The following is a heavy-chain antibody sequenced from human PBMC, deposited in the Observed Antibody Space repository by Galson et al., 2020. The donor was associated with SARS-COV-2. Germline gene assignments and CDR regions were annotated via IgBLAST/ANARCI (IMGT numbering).Heavy chain of an antibody. J-gene: IGHJ4*02. V-gene: IGHV1-2*02. CDR1: ADTFSDNL. CDR3: ARRWDHWGYPLDY. CDR2: INPNSGDT. D-gene: IGHD7-27*01. Sequence: ASVKVSCKVSADTFSDNLVVWVRLAPGQGLEWMGWINPNSGDTNYARDFQGRVTMTTDTSIRTVYMELNRLRFDDTAVYYCARRWDHWGYPLDYWGQGTLVTVSS.